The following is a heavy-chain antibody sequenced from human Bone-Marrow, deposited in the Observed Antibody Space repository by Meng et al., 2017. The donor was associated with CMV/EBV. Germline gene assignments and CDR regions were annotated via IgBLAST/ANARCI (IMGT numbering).Heavy chain of an antibody. CDR1: GGSISSYY. CDR3: ARYNWNENWFDP. CDR2: IYYSGST. Sequence: GSLRLSCTVSGGSISSYYWSWIRQPPGKGLEWIGYIYYSGSTNYNPSLKSRVTISVDTSKNQFSLKLSSVTAADTAVYYCARYNWNENWFDPWGQGTLVTVSS. D-gene: IGHD1-1*01. J-gene: IGHJ5*02. V-gene: IGHV4-59*01.